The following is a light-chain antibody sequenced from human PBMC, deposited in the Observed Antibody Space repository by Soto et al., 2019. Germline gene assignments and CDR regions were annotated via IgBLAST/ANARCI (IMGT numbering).Light chain of an antibody. CDR2: DDS. J-gene: IGKJ1*01. CDR1: QNINNW. V-gene: IGKV1-5*01. CDR3: QHMRT. Sequence: DIQMTQSPSTLSASIGDRVAITCRASQNINNWIAWYQQKPGKAPKFLIYDDSTLESGVPSRFSGSGFGTEFSLTISSLQPDDFGSYYCQHMRTFGQGTKVDIK.